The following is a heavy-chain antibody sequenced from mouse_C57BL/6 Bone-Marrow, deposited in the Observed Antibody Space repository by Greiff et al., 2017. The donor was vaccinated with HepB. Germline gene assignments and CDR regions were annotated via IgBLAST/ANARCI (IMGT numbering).Heavy chain of an antibody. J-gene: IGHJ2*01. Sequence: VQLQQSGAELVRPGASVKLSCTASGFNIKDDYMHWVKQRPEQGLEWIGWIDPENGDTEYASKFKGKATLTVDTSSSTAYMQLSSLTSEDSAVYYCARWLLRGYWGQGTTLTVSS. V-gene: IGHV14-4*01. CDR2: IDPENGDT. CDR3: ARWLLRGY. D-gene: IGHD2-3*01. CDR1: GFNIKDDY.